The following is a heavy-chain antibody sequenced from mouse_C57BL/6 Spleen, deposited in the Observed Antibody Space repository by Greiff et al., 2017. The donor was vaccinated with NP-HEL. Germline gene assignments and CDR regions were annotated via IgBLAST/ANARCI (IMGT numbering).Heavy chain of an antibody. Sequence: QVQLQQPGAELVMPGASVKLSCKASGYTFTSYWMHWVKQRPGQGLEWIGEIDPSDSYTNYNQKFKGKSTLTVDKSSSTAYMQLSSLTSEDSAVYYCARMNYYYGSSSDYWGQGTTLTVSS. V-gene: IGHV1-69*01. CDR3: ARMNYYYGSSSDY. J-gene: IGHJ2*01. CDR2: IDPSDSYT. CDR1: GYTFTSYW. D-gene: IGHD1-1*01.